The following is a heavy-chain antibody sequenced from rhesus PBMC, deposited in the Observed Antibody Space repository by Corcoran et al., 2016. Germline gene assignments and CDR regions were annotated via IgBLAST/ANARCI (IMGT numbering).Heavy chain of an antibody. CDR2: IYVSGGGT. J-gene: IGHJ4*01. CDR3: EGDSGYYATFDY. D-gene: IGHD3-28*01. CDR1: GGSISSSY. V-gene: IGHV4-169*02. Sequence: QLQLQESGPGLVKPSETLSVTCAVSGGSISSSYWSWIRQAPGKGLEWIGFIYVSGGGTNYNPSLKNQVTISIDTSKNQFSLKLSSVTAADTAVYYCEGDSGYYATFDYWGQGVLVTVSS.